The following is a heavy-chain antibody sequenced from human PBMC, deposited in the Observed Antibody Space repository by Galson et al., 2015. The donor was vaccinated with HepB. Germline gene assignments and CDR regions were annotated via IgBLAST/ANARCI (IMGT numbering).Heavy chain of an antibody. CDR2: INSRGST. Sequence: SETLSLTCTVSGGALSSYLWTWIRQPPGKGLEWVGYINSRGSTDYNPSLKSRVSISVDTSKKQFSLRLSSVTAADTAVYYCARERVGGDFDHWGQGTPVTVHS. CDR3: ARERVGGDFDH. D-gene: IGHD2-2*01. V-gene: IGHV4-59*12. CDR1: GGALSSYL. J-gene: IGHJ4*02.